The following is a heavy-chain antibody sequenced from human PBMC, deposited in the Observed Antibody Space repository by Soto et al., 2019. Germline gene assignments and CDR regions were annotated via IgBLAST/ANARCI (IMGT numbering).Heavy chain of an antibody. CDR1: GYTFTDYF. CDR3: ARVTLKAGNWFDP. J-gene: IGHJ5*02. V-gene: IGHV1-2*02. Sequence: ASVKVSCRASGYTFTDYFIHWVRQAPGQGFEWMGWINPNSRGTNYAPKFQGRVTMTRDTSNSTAYMELRGLRSDDTAVYYCARVTLKAGNWFDPWGQGTLVTVSS. CDR2: INPNSRGT.